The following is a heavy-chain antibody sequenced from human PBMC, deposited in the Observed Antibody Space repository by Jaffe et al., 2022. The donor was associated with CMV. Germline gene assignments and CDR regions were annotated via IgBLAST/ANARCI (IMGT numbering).Heavy chain of an antibody. Sequence: QVQLVESGGGVVQPGRSLRLSCAASGFTFSSYGMHWVRQAPGKGLEWVAVISYDGSNKYYADSVKGRFTISRDNSKNTLYLQMNSLRAEDTAVYYCARGFDERITIFGVVIGYGMDVWGQGTTVTVSS. CDR1: GFTFSSYG. V-gene: IGHV3-30*03. CDR2: ISYDGSNK. CDR3: ARGFDERITIFGVVIGYGMDV. D-gene: IGHD3-3*01. J-gene: IGHJ6*02.